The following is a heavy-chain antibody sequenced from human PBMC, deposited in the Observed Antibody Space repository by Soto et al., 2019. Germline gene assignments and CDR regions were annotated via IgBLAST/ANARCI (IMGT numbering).Heavy chain of an antibody. D-gene: IGHD3-10*01. J-gene: IGHJ4*02. V-gene: IGHV1-69*12. CDR3: ASSYYYGSGSYYNAIDY. Sequence: QVQLVQSGAEVKKPGSSVKVSCKASGGTFSSYAISWVRQAPGQGLEWMGGIIPIFGTANYAQKFQGRVTITADESTSTAYMELSSLRSEDTAVYYCASSYYYGSGSYYNAIDYWGQGTLVTVSS. CDR1: GGTFSSYA. CDR2: IIPIFGTA.